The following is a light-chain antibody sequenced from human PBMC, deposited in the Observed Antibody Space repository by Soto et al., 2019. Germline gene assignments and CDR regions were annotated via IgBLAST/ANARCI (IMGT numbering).Light chain of an antibody. CDR2: GAF. CDR1: QSVTYN. CDR3: QQYKNWPPLT. Sequence: EIVMTQAPATLSVSTGETATLSCRASQSVTYNLAWYQQKTGQGPRLLIYGAFTRATGIPARFSGSGSGTEFTLTISSLQSEDFAVYYCQQYKNWPPLTFGGGTKVEIK. V-gene: IGKV3-15*01. J-gene: IGKJ4*01.